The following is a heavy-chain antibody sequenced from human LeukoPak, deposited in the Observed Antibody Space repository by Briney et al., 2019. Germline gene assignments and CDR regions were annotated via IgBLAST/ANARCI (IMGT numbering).Heavy chain of an antibody. J-gene: IGHJ4*02. CDR1: GFTFRSYS. V-gene: IGHV3-21*01. D-gene: IGHD4-17*01. CDR2: ISSSSSYI. Sequence: GGSLRLSCAASGFTFRSYSMNWVRQAPGKGLEWVSSISSSSSYIYYADSVKGRFTISRDNAKNSLYLQMNSLRDEDTGVYYCARVTTVTTHFDYWGQGALVTVSS. CDR3: ARVTTVTTHFDY.